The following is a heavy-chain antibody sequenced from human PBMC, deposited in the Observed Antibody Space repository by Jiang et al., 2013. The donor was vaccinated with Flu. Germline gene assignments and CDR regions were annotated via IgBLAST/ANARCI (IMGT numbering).Heavy chain of an antibody. D-gene: IGHD1-14*01. CDR2: IYPGDSDI. Sequence: GAEVKKPGESLKISCQASGYTFTTYWIGWVRQMPGKGLEWMGIIYPGDSDIRYSPSFQSFQGQVTISVDKSISTAYLQWNTLKASDTAMYYCARSQVAQTTFYYYYGMDVWGKGTTVTVSP. V-gene: IGHV5-51*01. CDR3: ARSQVAQTTFYYYYGMDV. J-gene: IGHJ6*04. CDR1: GYTFTTYW.